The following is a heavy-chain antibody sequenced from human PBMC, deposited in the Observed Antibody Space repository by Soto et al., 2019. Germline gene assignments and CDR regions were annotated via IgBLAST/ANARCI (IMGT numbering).Heavy chain of an antibody. J-gene: IGHJ6*02. CDR1: GFTFSSYG. CDR2: IWYDGSNK. Sequence: GGSLRLSCAASGFTFSSYGMHWVRQAPGKGLERVAVIWYDGSNKYYADSVRGRFTISRDNSKNTLYLQMNSLRAEDTAVYYCARDSPAAYCSSTSCYGLPYYYYYGMDVWGQGTTVTVSS. CDR3: ARDSPAAYCSSTSCYGLPYYYYYGMDV. V-gene: IGHV3-33*01. D-gene: IGHD2-2*01.